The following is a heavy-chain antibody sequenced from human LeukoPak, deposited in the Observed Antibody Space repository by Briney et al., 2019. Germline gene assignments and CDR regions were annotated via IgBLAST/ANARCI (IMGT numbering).Heavy chain of an antibody. CDR3: TWGTSSTKIDY. V-gene: IGHV5-10-1*01. J-gene: IGHJ4*02. Sequence: GESPKISCKGFEYSFTSYWISWVRQMPGKGLEWMGKIALSDSSATYSPSFQGHVIISVDKSINTAYLHWSSLQASDTAMYYCTWGTSSTKIDYWGQGTLVTVSS. D-gene: IGHD3-16*01. CDR2: IALSDSSA. CDR1: EYSFTSYW.